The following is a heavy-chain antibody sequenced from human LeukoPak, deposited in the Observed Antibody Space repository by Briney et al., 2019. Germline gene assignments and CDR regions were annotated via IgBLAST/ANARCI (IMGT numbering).Heavy chain of an antibody. D-gene: IGHD3-22*01. CDR1: GFIFSSYG. Sequence: TGGSLRLSCAASGFIFSSYGMHWVRQAPGKGLEWVAFIRYDGSNKYYADSVKGRFTISRDNSKNTLYLQMNSLRAEDTAVYYCAKGLGRSGYYYRDWFDPWGQGTLVTVSS. CDR3: AKGLGRSGYYYRDWFDP. CDR2: IRYDGSNK. V-gene: IGHV3-30*02. J-gene: IGHJ5*02.